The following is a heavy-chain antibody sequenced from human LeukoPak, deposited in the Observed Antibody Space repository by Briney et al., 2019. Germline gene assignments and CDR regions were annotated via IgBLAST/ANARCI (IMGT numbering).Heavy chain of an antibody. D-gene: IGHD1-26*01. CDR1: GDSISSYY. Sequence: PSETLSLTCTVSGDSISSYYWSWIRQPPGKGLEWIGYIYYSGSTNYNPSLKSRVTISVDTSKNQFSLKLSSVTAADTAVYYCARLPDGPVGTFDYWGQGTLVTVSS. CDR3: ARLPDGPVGTFDY. J-gene: IGHJ4*02. CDR2: IYYSGST. V-gene: IGHV4-59*01.